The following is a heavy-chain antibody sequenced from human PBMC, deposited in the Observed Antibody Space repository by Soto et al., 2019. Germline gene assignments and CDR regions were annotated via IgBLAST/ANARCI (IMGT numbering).Heavy chain of an antibody. CDR1: GYSFTSYW. Sequence: GESLKISCKGSGYSFTSYWIGWVRQMPGKGLEWMGIIYPGDPDTRYSPSFQGQVTISADKSISTAYLQWSSLKASDTAMYYCARPPPIQDYYDSSGYGDAFDIWGQGTTVTVSS. V-gene: IGHV5-51*01. J-gene: IGHJ3*02. CDR3: ARPPPIQDYYDSSGYGDAFDI. CDR2: IYPGDPDT. D-gene: IGHD3-22*01.